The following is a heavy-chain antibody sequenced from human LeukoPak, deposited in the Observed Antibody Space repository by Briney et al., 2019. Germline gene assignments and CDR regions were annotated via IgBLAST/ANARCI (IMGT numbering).Heavy chain of an antibody. Sequence: ASVKVSCKASGYTFSDYTMHWVRQAPGQGLEWLGWFNPNTGGTFSAQRFQGSVTLTWDPSISTAYMQLRNLRSDDTAVFYCPTQSFDFWGQGTLVTVSS. CDR2: FNPNTGGT. CDR1: GYTFSDYT. CDR3: PTQSFDF. V-gene: IGHV1-2*02. J-gene: IGHJ4*02.